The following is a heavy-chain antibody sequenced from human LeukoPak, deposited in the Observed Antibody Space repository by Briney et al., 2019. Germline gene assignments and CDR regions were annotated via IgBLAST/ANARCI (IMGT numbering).Heavy chain of an antibody. J-gene: IGHJ4*02. D-gene: IGHD6-19*01. V-gene: IGHV4-59*08. CDR1: GGSISSYY. CDR3: ARRFNSVWYFDY. CDR2: IYYSGTT. Sequence: SETLSLTCTVSGGSISSYYWSWIRQPPGKGLEWIGYIYYSGTTNYNPSLKSRVTMSVDTSMNQFSLRLNSVTAADTAVYFCARRFNSVWYFDYWGQGTLVTVSS.